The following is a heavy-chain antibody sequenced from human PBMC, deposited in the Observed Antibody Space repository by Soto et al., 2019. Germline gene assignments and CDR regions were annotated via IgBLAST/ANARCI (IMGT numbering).Heavy chain of an antibody. D-gene: IGHD1-1*01. J-gene: IGHJ5*02. Sequence: PSETLSLTCTVSGGSVSSGSYYWSWIRQPPGKGLEWIGYIYYSGSTNYNPSLKSRVTISVDTSKNQFSLKLSSVTAADTAVYYCARSNPCIYDICLENWNDYGSETWGQGTLVTVSS. CDR1: GGSVSSGSYY. CDR2: IYYSGST. CDR3: ARSNPCIYDICLENWNDYGSET. V-gene: IGHV4-61*01.